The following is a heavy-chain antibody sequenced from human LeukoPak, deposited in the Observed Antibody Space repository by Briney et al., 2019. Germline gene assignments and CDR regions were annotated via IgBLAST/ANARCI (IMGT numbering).Heavy chain of an antibody. V-gene: IGHV3-20*04. CDR2: INWNGGST. D-gene: IGHD6-19*01. CDR3: AKDSTYGWSSFDY. CDR1: GFRFDDYG. J-gene: IGHJ4*02. Sequence: GGSLRLSCAASGFRFDDYGMSWVRQVPGKGLEWVSAINWNGGSTGYADSVKGRFTISRDDAMNSLYLQMNSLRVEDTALYYCAKDSTYGWSSFDYWGQGALVIVSS.